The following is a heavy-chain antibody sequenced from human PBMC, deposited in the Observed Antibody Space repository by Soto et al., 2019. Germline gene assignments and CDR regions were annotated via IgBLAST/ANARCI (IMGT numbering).Heavy chain of an antibody. Sequence: SETLSLTCAVSGGSISSSNWWGWVREPPGKGLQWIGEIYHSGATNYSPSLKSRVTISVDKSKLQFSLKLSSVTAADTAVYYCPRANYYDRSRYYLDYWGQVTLVIVSS. J-gene: IGHJ4*02. CDR1: GGSISSSNW. V-gene: IGHV4-4*02. CDR3: PRANYYDRSRYYLDY. CDR2: IYHSGAT. D-gene: IGHD3-22*01.